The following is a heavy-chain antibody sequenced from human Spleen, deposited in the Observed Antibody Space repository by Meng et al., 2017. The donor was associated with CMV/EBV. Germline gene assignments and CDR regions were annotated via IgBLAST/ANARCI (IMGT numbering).Heavy chain of an antibody. V-gene: IGHV3-9*01. Sequence: LSLTCAASGFTFDDYTMHWVRQAPGKGLEWVSGINWNSGSIDYADSVKGRFTISRDNAKNSLYLQMNSLRADDTALYYCAKVPEGGDGYFQHWGQGTLVTVSS. CDR2: INWNSGSI. CDR3: AKVPEGGDGYFQH. CDR1: GFTFDDYT. D-gene: IGHD1-26*01. J-gene: IGHJ1*01.